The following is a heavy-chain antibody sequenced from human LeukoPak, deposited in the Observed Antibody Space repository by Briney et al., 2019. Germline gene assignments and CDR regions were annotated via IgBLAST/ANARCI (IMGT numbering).Heavy chain of an antibody. V-gene: IGHV1-8*01. CDR1: GYTFTSYD. CDR2: MNPNSGNT. D-gene: IGHD3-3*01. J-gene: IGHJ4*02. Sequence: ASVKVSCKASGYTFTSYDINWVRQATGQGLEWMGWMNPNSGNTGYAQKFQGRVTMTRNTSISTAYMALSSLRSEDTAVYYCARGGIYDFWSGYDYWGQGTLVTVSS. CDR3: ARGGIYDFWSGYDY.